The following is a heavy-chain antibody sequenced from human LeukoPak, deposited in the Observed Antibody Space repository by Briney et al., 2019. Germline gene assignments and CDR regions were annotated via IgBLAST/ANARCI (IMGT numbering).Heavy chain of an antibody. D-gene: IGHD3-9*01. J-gene: IGHJ4*02. CDR2: INSSRSFI. Sequence: GGSLRLSCAASGFTFSTYSMNWVRQAPGKGLEWVSYINSSRSFIYYAYSVKGRFTISRDNAKKSLYLQMNSLRAEDTAVYYCARDQTDYETLTGYLFFDYWGQGTLVTVSS. V-gene: IGHV3-21*01. CDR3: ARDQTDYETLTGYLFFDY. CDR1: GFTFSTYS.